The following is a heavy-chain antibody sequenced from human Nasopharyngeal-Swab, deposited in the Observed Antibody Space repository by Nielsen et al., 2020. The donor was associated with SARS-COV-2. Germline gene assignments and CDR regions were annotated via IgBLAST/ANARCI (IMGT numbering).Heavy chain of an antibody. V-gene: IGHV4-39*07. CDR3: ARAIKIFGAVVGSFDP. D-gene: IGHD3-3*01. Sequence: GSLRLSCSVPGGSMTSNNYYWGWIRQPPEKGLEWIGNIYYSGITYYNPSLKSRVTISLDTSKSQFSLKLTSVTAADTAVYFCARAIKIFGAVVGSFDPWGQGTLVTVSP. CDR1: GGSMTSNNYY. J-gene: IGHJ5*02. CDR2: IYYSGIT.